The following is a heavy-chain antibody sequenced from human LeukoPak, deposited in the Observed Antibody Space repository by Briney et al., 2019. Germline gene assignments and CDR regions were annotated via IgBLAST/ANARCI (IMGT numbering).Heavy chain of an antibody. J-gene: IGHJ6*03. V-gene: IGHV1-8*01. CDR1: GYTFTSYD. CDR3: ARGIYGDYGADYYYYYMDV. CDR2: MNPNSGNT. Sequence: GASVKVSCKASGYTFTSYDINWVRQATGQGLEWMGWMNPNSGNTGYAQKFQGRVTTTRNTSISTAYMELSSLRSEDTAVYYCARGIYGDYGADYYYYYMDVWGKGTTVTVSS. D-gene: IGHD4-17*01.